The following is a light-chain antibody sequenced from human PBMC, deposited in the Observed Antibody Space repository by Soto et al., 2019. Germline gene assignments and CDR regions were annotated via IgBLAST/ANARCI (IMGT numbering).Light chain of an antibody. CDR2: DAS. V-gene: IGKV3-11*01. J-gene: IGKJ1*01. Sequence: EIVLTQSPATLSLSPGERATLSCRASQSVSSYLAWYQQKPGQPPRLLIYDASNRATGIPARFSGSGSGTDFTLTISSLEPEDFATYYCQHYNSYSEAFGQGTKVDIK. CDR1: QSVSSY. CDR3: QHYNSYSEA.